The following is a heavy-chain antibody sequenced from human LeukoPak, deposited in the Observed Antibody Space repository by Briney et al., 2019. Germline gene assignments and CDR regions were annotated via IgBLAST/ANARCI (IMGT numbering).Heavy chain of an antibody. CDR3: AKGGYGDPYDAFDI. CDR1: GFTFNTYA. J-gene: IGHJ3*02. Sequence: GGSLRLSCAASGFTFNTYAMAWVRQAPGKGLEWVSDISGSGDTTYYADSVKGRFTISRDNSKNTLYLQMNSLRAEDTAVYYCAKGGYGDPYDAFDIWGQGTMVTVSS. V-gene: IGHV3-23*01. D-gene: IGHD4-17*01. CDR2: ISGSGDTT.